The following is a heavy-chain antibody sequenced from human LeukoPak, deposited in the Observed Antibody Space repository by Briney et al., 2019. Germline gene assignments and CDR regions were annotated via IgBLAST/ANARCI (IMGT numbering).Heavy chain of an antibody. Sequence: GGSLRLSCVVSGFTFSSYWMNWVRQAPGKGLEWVAIIKQDGSQKYYVDSVKGRFTISRDNARNSLYLQMNSLRAEDTAVYWAVAGTTYWGQGTLVTVSS. CDR3: VAGTTY. CDR1: GFTFSSYW. CDR2: IKQDGSQK. D-gene: IGHD6-19*01. V-gene: IGHV3-7*05. J-gene: IGHJ4*02.